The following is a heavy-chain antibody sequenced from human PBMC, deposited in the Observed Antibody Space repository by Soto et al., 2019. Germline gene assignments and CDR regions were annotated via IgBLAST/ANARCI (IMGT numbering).Heavy chain of an antibody. CDR1: GYTFKDYD. CDR3: ARRMTWSLWCFDL. V-gene: IGHV1-8*01. D-gene: IGHD3-3*01. Sequence: QVQLLQSGAEVKKPGTSVRVSCRASGYTFKDYDINWVRRPPGQGLEWMGWMNPNSGNTAYARKFHDRITMTRSVSATTAFKELSSLTPEDTAVYYCARRMTWSLWCFDLWGSGTQVTVSS. J-gene: IGHJ2*01. CDR2: MNPNSGNT.